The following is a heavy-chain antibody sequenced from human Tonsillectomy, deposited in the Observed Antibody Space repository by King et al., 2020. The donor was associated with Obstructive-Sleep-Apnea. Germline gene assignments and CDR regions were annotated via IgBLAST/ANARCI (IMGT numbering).Heavy chain of an antibody. J-gene: IGHJ4*02. CDR3: ARLRGRDDPPFDY. Sequence: QLVQSGAEVKKPGGSLRISCKGSGYSFTSYWISWVRQMPGKGLEWMAGINPSDYYTNYSPSFQGQVTISADKSITTAYLQWSSLKASDTAMYYCARLRGRDDPPFDYWGQGTLVTVSS. V-gene: IGHV5-10-1*01. CDR2: INPSDYYT. D-gene: IGHD3-16*01. CDR1: GYSFTSYW.